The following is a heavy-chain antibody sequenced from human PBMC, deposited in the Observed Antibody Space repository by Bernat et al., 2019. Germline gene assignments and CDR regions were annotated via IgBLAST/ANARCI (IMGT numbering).Heavy chain of an antibody. V-gene: IGHV3-30-3*01. CDR3: AREGSGNWFEP. CDR2: ISYDGSNK. D-gene: IGHD1-26*01. J-gene: IGHJ5*02. CDR1: GFTFSSYA. Sequence: QVQLVESGGGVVQPGRSLRLSCAASGFTFSSYAMHWVRQAPGKGLEWVAVISYDGSNKYYADSVKGRFTISRDNSKNTLYLQMNSLRAEDTAVYYCAREGSGNWFEPWGQGTLVTVSS.